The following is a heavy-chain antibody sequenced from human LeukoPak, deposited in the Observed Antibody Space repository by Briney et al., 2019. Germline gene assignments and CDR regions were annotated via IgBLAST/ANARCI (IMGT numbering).Heavy chain of an antibody. J-gene: IGHJ5*02. CDR3: ARGRQQWRFGFGP. V-gene: IGHV1-3*01. CDR2: INAGNGNT. Sequence: ASVKLSCKASGYTFTSYAMHWVRQPPAQGLEWMGWINAGNGNTKYSQKFKGRVTITRATSASTAYMELSSLRSEDTAVYYCARGRQQWRFGFGPWGQVTLVTVGS. D-gene: IGHD6-19*01. CDR1: GYTFTSYA.